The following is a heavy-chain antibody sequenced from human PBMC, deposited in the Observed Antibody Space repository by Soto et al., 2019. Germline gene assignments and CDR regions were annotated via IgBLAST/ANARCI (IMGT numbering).Heavy chain of an antibody. Sequence: EAQLVESGGGLVQPGGSLRLSCTGSGIDLSIYWMHWVRQAPGKGPVWVSRINPESTTISYADSVKGRFTISRDNAENTLFLHMNSLSAEDTGVYYCTKDTFGGRDSWGQGTLVTVSS. CDR3: TKDTFGGRDS. D-gene: IGHD2-15*01. CDR1: GIDLSIYW. J-gene: IGHJ4*02. CDR2: INPESTTI. V-gene: IGHV3-74*01.